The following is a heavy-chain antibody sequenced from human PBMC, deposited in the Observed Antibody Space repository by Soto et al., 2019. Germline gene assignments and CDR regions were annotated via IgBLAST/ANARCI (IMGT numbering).Heavy chain of an antibody. Sequence: GASVKVSCKASGYTFTSYAMHWVRQAPGQRLEWMGWFNAGNGNTKYSQKFQGRVTITRDTSASTAYMELSSLRSEDTAVYYCARDGGYCSSTSCYAENYYYGMDVWGQGTTVTVSS. D-gene: IGHD2-2*01. CDR1: GYTFTSYA. CDR2: FNAGNGNT. J-gene: IGHJ6*02. CDR3: ARDGGYCSSTSCYAENYYYGMDV. V-gene: IGHV1-3*01.